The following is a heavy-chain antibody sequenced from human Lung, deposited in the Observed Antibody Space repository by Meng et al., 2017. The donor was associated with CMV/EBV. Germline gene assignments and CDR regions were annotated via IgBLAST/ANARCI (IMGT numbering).Heavy chain of an antibody. Sequence: GESLKISCAASGFTFDDYTMHWVRQAPGKGLEWVSLISWDGGSTYYADSVKGRFTISRDNSKNSLYLQMNSLRTEDTALYYCAKEGRYCSSTSCFYYFDYWXQGTXVTVAS. V-gene: IGHV3-43*01. J-gene: IGHJ4*02. CDR3: AKEGRYCSSTSCFYYFDY. CDR2: ISWDGGST. D-gene: IGHD2-2*01. CDR1: GFTFDDYT.